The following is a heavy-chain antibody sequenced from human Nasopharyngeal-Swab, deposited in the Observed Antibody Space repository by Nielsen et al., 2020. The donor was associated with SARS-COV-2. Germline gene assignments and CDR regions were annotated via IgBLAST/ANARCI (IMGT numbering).Heavy chain of an antibody. V-gene: IGHV1-69*10. D-gene: IGHD5-12*01. J-gene: IGHJ6*03. CDR3: ARGGWLRRSYYYSYYYMDV. Sequence: SVKVSCKASGGTFSSYAISWVRQAPGQRLEWMGGVIPIIDVAKYGQKFQGRVAITADKSTSTAYMELRSLRSDDTGVYYCARGGWLRRSYYYSYYYMDVWGKGTTVTVSS. CDR2: VIPIIDVA. CDR1: GGTFSSYA.